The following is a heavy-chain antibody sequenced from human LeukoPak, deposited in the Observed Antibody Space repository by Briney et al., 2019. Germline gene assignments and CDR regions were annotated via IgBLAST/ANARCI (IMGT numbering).Heavy chain of an antibody. Sequence: GGSLRLSCAASGFTFSNYGMHWVRQAPGKGLEWVAVISYDGSNKYYADSVKGRFTISRDNSKNTLYLQMNSLRAEDTAVYYCAKGKVLGATTYWGQGTLVTVSS. V-gene: IGHV3-30*18. CDR1: GFTFSNYG. J-gene: IGHJ4*02. D-gene: IGHD1-26*01. CDR3: AKGKVLGATTY. CDR2: ISYDGSNK.